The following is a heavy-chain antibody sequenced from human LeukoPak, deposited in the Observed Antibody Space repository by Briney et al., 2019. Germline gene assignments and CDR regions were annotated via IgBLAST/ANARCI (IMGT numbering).Heavy chain of an antibody. CDR2: ISYDGSNK. D-gene: IGHD1-20*01. CDR3: AKNRNNWNDITAFDI. Sequence: PGGSLRLSCAASGFTFSSYWMHWVRQAPGKGLERVAVISYDGSNKYYADSVKGRFTISRDNSKNTLYLQMNSLRAEDTAVYYCAKNRNNWNDITAFDIWGQGTMVTVSS. J-gene: IGHJ3*02. V-gene: IGHV3-30*18. CDR1: GFTFSSYW.